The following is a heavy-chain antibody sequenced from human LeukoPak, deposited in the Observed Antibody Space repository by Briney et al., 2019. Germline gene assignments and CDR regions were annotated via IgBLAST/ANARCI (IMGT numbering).Heavy chain of an antibody. CDR2: IYYSGST. CDR1: GGSISSGDYY. V-gene: IGHV4-30-4*08. D-gene: IGHD5-18*01. J-gene: IGHJ4*02. Sequence: KTSQTLSLTXTVSGGSISSGDYYWSWISQPPGKGLQWIGYIYYSGSTYYNPSLKSRVTISVDTSKNQFSLKLSSVTAADTAVYYCARVGTAIAEYFDYWGQGTLVAVSS. CDR3: ARVGTAIAEYFDY.